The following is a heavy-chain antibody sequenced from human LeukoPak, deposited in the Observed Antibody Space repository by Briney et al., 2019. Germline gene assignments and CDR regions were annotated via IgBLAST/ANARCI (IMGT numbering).Heavy chain of an antibody. D-gene: IGHD3-22*01. CDR3: AGSSSGYFWFDP. CDR2: IYYSGST. J-gene: IGHJ5*02. Sequence: NPSETLSLTCTVSGGSISSSSYYWGWIRQPPGKGLEWIGSIYYSGSTYYNPSLKSRVTISVDTSKNQFSLKLSSVTAADTAVYYCAGSSSGYFWFDPWGQGTLVTVSS. V-gene: IGHV4-39*01. CDR1: GGSISSSSYY.